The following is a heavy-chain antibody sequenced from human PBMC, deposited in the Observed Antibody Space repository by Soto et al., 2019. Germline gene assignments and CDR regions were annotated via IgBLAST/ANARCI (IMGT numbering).Heavy chain of an antibody. J-gene: IGHJ4*02. V-gene: IGHV4-31*03. Sequence: QVQLQESGPGLVKPSQTLSLTCTVSGGSISSGGYYWSWIRQHPEKGLEWIGYIYYSGSTYYNPSLKSRVTISVDTSKNQFSLKLSSVTAADTAVYYCARGNAAAGIPFDYWGQGTLVTVSS. CDR1: GGSISSGGYY. CDR3: ARGNAAAGIPFDY. D-gene: IGHD6-13*01. CDR2: IYYSGST.